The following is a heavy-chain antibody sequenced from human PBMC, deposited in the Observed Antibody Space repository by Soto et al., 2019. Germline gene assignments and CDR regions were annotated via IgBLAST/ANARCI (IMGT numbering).Heavy chain of an antibody. J-gene: IGHJ4*02. Sequence: EVQLLDSGGGLVQPGGSLRLSCVDSEFTFSDYAMSWVRHAPGKGLEWVSTISGGGLTTYDADSVKGRFTISRDNSQNTLFLQMNSLSVEDTALYYCVRRRRSSTTSCYSDYWGQGTPVTVST. CDR1: EFTFSDYA. D-gene: IGHD2-2*01. CDR3: VRRRRSSTTSCYSDY. CDR2: ISGGGLTT. V-gene: IGHV3-23*01.